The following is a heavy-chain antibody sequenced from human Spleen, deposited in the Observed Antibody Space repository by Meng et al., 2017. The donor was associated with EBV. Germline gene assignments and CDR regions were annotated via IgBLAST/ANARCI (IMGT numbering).Heavy chain of an antibody. CDR2: IYESGST. J-gene: IGHJ4*02. D-gene: IGHD6-13*01. CDR3: ARGTSRPSMYYFDY. CDR1: VCSISSSNW. V-gene: IGHV4-4*02. Sequence: QVQLQESGPVLVKPSGTLSLTCGVSVCSISSSNWWSWVRQPPGKGLEWIGEIYESGSTNYNPSLESRVTVSIDKSKNQFSLKLSSVTAADTAVYYCARGTSRPSMYYFDYWGQGTLVTVSS.